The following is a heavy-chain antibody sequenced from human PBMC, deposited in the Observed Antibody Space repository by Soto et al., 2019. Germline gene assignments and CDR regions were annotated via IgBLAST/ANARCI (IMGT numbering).Heavy chain of an antibody. D-gene: IGHD2-2*01. CDR1: GFTFSDYY. CDR2: IGSGSSYT. J-gene: IGHJ6*02. Sequence: GGSLRLSCIASGFTFSDYYMSWIRQAPGKGLEWVSYIGSGSSYTKYADSVKGRFTISRDNAKNSLYLQMNSLRAEDTAVYYCARDGSRYCSTTSCLSGYYYYGMDVWGQGTTVTVSS. CDR3: ARDGSRYCSTTSCLSGYYYYGMDV. V-gene: IGHV3-11*06.